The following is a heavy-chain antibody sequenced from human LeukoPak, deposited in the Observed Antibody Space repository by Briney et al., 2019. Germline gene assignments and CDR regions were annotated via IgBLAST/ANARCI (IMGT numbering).Heavy chain of an antibody. CDR1: GFTFDDYA. J-gene: IGHJ4*02. V-gene: IGHV3-43D*04. D-gene: IGHD3-3*01. CDR2: IIWDGGST. CDR3: AKGQVKIGSDFWSGYYTSWGFDY. Sequence: PGGSLRLSCAASGFTFDDYAMHWVRQAPGKCLEWVSLIIWDGGSTYYADSVKGRFTISRDNSKNSLYLQMNSLRAEDTALYYCAKGQVKIGSDFWSGYYTSWGFDYWGQGTLVTVSS.